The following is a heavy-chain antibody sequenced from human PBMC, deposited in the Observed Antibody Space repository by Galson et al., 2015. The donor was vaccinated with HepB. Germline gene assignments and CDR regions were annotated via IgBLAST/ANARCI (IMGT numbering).Heavy chain of an antibody. CDR3: ARRSGNSSGYYYAFDV. CDR1: GVSISSSDYY. J-gene: IGHJ3*01. V-gene: IGHV4-39*01. Sequence: ETLSLTCAVSGVSISSSDYYWVWIRQPPGEGLEWVATTSKSGGTYHNPSLKSRVTISVDTSKNKFSLKLISVTAADTAVYYCARRSGNSSGYYYAFDVWGQGTMVTVSS. D-gene: IGHD3-3*01. CDR2: TSKSGGT.